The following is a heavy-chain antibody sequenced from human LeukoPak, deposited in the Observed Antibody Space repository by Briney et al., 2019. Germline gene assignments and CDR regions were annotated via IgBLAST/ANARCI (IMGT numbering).Heavy chain of an antibody. CDR3: ATGRSRGWSYAFDI. V-gene: IGHV3-13*01. J-gene: IGHJ3*02. D-gene: IGHD6-19*01. CDR1: GLTFSSHD. CDR2: IGTLADT. Sequence: PGGSLRLSCAASGLTFSSHDMHWVRQVTGKGLEWVSAIGTLADTFYSDSVKGRFTISRENAKNSFYLQMNGLRAGDTAVYYCATGRSRGWSYAFDIWDRGTVVTVSS.